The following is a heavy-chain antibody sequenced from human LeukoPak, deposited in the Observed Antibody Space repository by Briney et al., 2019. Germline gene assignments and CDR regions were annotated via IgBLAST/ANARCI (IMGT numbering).Heavy chain of an antibody. CDR1: GGTFSSYG. V-gene: IGHV1-69*05. D-gene: IGHD3-9*01. J-gene: IGHJ4*02. CDR2: IIPNFGTA. Sequence: SVKVSCKASGGTFSSYGISWVRQAPGHGLEWMGGIIPNFGTANYAQKLQGRDTITTDTSTSTAYMTLSSLRSEDTAVYYCATTRFDWLFPYFDYWGQGTLVTVSS. CDR3: ATTRFDWLFPYFDY.